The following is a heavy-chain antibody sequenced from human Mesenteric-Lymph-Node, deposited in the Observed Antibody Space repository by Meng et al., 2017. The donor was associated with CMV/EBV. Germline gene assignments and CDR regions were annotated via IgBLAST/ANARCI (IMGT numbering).Heavy chain of an antibody. D-gene: IGHD3-22*01. J-gene: IGHJ6*02. CDR1: GGTFNSYA. V-gene: IGHV1-46*02. CDR2: IDPSGGST. CDR3: AREVYDTSNYQAYYYGMDV. Sequence: ASVKVSCKASGGTFNSYAISWVRQAPGQGLEWMGIIDPSGGSTNYAQRFQGRVIMTRDASGTTVYMELSSLRSEDTAVYYCAREVYDTSNYQAYYYGMDVWGQGTTVTVSS.